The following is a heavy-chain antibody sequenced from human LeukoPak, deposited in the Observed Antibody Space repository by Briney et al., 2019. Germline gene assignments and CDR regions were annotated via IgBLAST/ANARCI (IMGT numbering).Heavy chain of an antibody. Sequence: GGSLRLSCAASGFTFSSYSMNWVRQAPGKGLEWVSSISSSSSYIYYADSVKGRFTISRDNAKNSLYLQMNSLRAEDTAVNYCARIYREYYYGSGSIGGWGQGTLVTVSS. CDR2: ISSSSSYI. J-gene: IGHJ4*02. D-gene: IGHD3-10*01. CDR1: GFTFSSYS. V-gene: IGHV3-21*01. CDR3: ARIYREYYYGSGSIGG.